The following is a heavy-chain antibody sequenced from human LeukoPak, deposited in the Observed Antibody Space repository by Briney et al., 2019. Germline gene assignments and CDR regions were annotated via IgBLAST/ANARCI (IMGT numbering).Heavy chain of an antibody. D-gene: IGHD3-10*01. J-gene: IGHJ5*02. Sequence: SGPTLVNPTQTLTLTCTFSGFSLSTSGMRVSWIRQPPGKALEWLARIDWDDDKYCSTSLKNRLTISKATSKNQVVLTMTNMDPVDTATYYCARITYLRHYLPDPWGQGTLVTVSS. V-gene: IGHV2-70*04. CDR1: GFSLSTSGMR. CDR3: ARITYLRHYLPDP. CDR2: IDWDDDK.